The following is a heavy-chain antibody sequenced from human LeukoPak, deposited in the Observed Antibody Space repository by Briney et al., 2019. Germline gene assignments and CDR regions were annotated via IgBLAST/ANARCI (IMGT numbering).Heavy chain of an antibody. V-gene: IGHV4-39*02. CDR2: IYYSGST. CDR1: GGSISSSSYY. J-gene: IGHJ4*02. Sequence: PSETLSLTCTVSGGSISSSSYYWGWLRQPPGKGLEWIGSIYYSGSTYYNPSLKSRVTISVDTSKNQFSLKLSSVTAADTAVYYCARDSSVDTAMVGDTDFDYWGQGTLVTVSS. CDR3: ARDSSVDTAMVGDTDFDY. D-gene: IGHD5-18*01.